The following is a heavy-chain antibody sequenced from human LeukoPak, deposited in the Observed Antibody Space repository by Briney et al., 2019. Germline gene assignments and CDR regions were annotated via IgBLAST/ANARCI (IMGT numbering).Heavy chain of an antibody. Sequence: PGGSLRLSCAASGFTFSSYGMHWVRQAPGKGLEWVAVISYDGSNKYYADSVKGRFTISRDNSKNTLYLQMNSLRAEDTAVYYCAKVGLYYYDCSGYYFDYWGQGTLVTVSS. D-gene: IGHD3-22*01. CDR3: AKVGLYYYDCSGYYFDY. CDR1: GFTFSSYG. V-gene: IGHV3-30*18. J-gene: IGHJ4*02. CDR2: ISYDGSNK.